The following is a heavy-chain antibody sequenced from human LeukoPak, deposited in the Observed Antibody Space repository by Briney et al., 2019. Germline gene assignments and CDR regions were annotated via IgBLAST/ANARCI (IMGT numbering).Heavy chain of an antibody. CDR3: AKGGYSYGPGDPHFDY. CDR1: GYTFTGYY. CDR2: INPNSGGT. J-gene: IGHJ4*02. D-gene: IGHD5-18*01. V-gene: IGHV1-2*02. Sequence: ASVKVSCKASGYTFTGYYMHWVRQAPGQGLEWMGWINPNSGGTNYAQKFQGRVTMTRDTSISTAYMELSRLRSDDTAVYYCAKGGYSYGPGDPHFDYWGQGTLVTVSS.